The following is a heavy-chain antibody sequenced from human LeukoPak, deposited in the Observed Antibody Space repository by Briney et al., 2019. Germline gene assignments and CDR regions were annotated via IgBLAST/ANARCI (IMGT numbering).Heavy chain of an antibody. V-gene: IGHV3-21*01. CDR3: ARYSSSWAYYFDY. Sequence: GGSLRLSCAASGFTFSSYSMNWVRQAPGKGLEWVSSISSSSSYIYYADSVKGRFTISRDNAKNSLYLQMNSLRAEDTAMYYCARYSSSWAYYFDYWGQGTLVTVSS. J-gene: IGHJ4*02. D-gene: IGHD6-13*01. CDR1: GFTFSSYS. CDR2: ISSSSSYI.